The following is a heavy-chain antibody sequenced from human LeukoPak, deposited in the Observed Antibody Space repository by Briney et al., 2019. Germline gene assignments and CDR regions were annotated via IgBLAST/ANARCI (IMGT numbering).Heavy chain of an antibody. J-gene: IGHJ3*02. CDR2: IYYSGST. V-gene: IGHV4-59*01. D-gene: IGHD4-17*01. Sequence: PSETLSLTCTVSGDSISSYYWSWIRQPPGKGLEWIGYIYYSGSTNYNPSLMSRVTISVDTSKNQFSLKLSPVTAADTAVYYCARYMTTVTTTEAFDIWGQGTVVTVSS. CDR3: ARYMTTVTTTEAFDI. CDR1: GDSISSYY.